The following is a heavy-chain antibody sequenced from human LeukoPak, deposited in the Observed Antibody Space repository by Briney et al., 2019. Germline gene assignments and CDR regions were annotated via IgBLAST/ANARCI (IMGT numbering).Heavy chain of an antibody. D-gene: IGHD3-22*01. V-gene: IGHV1-46*01. CDR3: ARNGGYYDSSGYRYYFDY. CDR2: INPSGGST. J-gene: IGHJ4*02. Sequence: ASVKVSCKASGYTFTSYYMHWVRQAPGQGLEWMGIINPSGGSTSYAQKFQGRVTMTRDMSTSTAYMELRSLRSDDTAVYYCARNGGYYDSSGYRYYFDYWGQGTLVTVSS. CDR1: GYTFTSYY.